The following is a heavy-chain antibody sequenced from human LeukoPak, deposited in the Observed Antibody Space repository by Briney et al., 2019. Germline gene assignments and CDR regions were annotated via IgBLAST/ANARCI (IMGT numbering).Heavy chain of an antibody. J-gene: IGHJ4*02. CDR2: MRQDGSDM. CDR3: ARVATTSSKWSLDY. Sequence: GGSLTLSCAASGFTSNTAWLTWVRQAPGKGPEWVADMRQDGSDMYYLDSVRGRFTISRDIPKNTLYLQMNSLRAEDTAVYYCARVATTSSKWSLDYWGQGTLVTVSS. CDR1: GFTSNTAW. D-gene: IGHD2-2*01. V-gene: IGHV3-7*01.